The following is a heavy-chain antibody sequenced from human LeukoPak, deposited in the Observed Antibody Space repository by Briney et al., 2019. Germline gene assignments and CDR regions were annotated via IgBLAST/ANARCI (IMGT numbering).Heavy chain of an antibody. Sequence: PGGSLRLSCAASGFTFSSYWMHWVRHAPGKGLVWVSRINSDGSSTSYADSVKGRFTISRDNAKNTLYLQMNSLRAEDTAVYYCARDVYGSGSYYYYYYGMDVWGQGTTVTVSS. CDR1: GFTFSSYW. D-gene: IGHD3-10*01. J-gene: IGHJ6*02. CDR3: ARDVYGSGSYYYYYYGMDV. V-gene: IGHV3-74*01. CDR2: INSDGSST.